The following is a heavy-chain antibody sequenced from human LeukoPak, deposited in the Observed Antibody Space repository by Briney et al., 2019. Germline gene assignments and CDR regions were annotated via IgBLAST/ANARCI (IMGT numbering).Heavy chain of an antibody. CDR2: INQDGSEK. CDR1: GFTFGDYW. D-gene: IGHD5-24*01. V-gene: IGHV3-7*01. J-gene: IGHJ4*02. Sequence: GGSLRLSCAASGFTFGDYWMTWVRQAPGKGLEWVANINQDGSEKSYVDSVKGRFTISRDNVKNSLYLQMNSLRAKDAAVYYCARNTDAYNYRPLDYWGQGTLVTVSS. CDR3: ARNTDAYNYRPLDY.